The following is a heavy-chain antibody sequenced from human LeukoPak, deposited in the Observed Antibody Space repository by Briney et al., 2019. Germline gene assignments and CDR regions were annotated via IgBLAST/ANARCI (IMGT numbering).Heavy chain of an antibody. V-gene: IGHV1-18*01. D-gene: IGHD3-22*01. J-gene: IGHJ4*02. Sequence: ASVKVSCKASGYTFTSYGISWVRQAPGQGLEWMGWISGYNDNTNYAQKVQGRVTMTTDTSTSTAYMELRSLRSDDTAVYSCAGAPPDYYDSSGYYYVHWGQGTLVTVSS. CDR3: AGAPPDYYDSSGYYYVH. CDR1: GYTFTSYG. CDR2: ISGYNDNT.